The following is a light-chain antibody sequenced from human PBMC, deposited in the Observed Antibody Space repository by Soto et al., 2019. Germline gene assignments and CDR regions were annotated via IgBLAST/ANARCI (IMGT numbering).Light chain of an antibody. V-gene: IGLV2-14*01. CDR3: SSYTISSTLFYV. J-gene: IGLJ1*01. CDR2: AVS. CDR1: SSYVGGYNY. Sequence: QSALTQPASVSVSPGQSITISCTGTSSYVGGYNYVSWYQQHPGKAPKLMIYAVSNRPSGVSNRFSGSKSGNTASLTTSGLQAEDAADYYCSSYTISSTLFYVFGTGTKITVL.